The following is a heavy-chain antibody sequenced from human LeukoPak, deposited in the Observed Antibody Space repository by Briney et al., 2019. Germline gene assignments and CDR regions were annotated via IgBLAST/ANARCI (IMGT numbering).Heavy chain of an antibody. V-gene: IGHV4-31*03. Sequence: SQTLSLICTVSGGSISSGGYYWSWIRQHPGKGLEWIGYIYYSGSTYYNPSHKSRVTISVDTSKNQFSLKLSSVTAADTAVYYCARGADFIRSGYYYGMDVWGQGTTVTVSS. CDR2: IYYSGST. CDR1: GGSISSGGYY. D-gene: IGHD4-17*01. J-gene: IGHJ6*02. CDR3: ARGADFIRSGYYYGMDV.